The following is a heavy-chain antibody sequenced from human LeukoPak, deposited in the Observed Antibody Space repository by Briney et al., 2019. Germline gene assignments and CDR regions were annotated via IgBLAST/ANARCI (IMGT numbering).Heavy chain of an antibody. J-gene: IGHJ4*02. CDR3: ARRAGAYSHPYDY. Sequence: GGTLRLSCTVSGFTVSSNSMSWVRQAPGKGLEWVSFIYSGTIHYSDSVKGRFTISRDNSKNTLYLQMNSLRAEDTAVYYCARRAGAYSHPYDYWGQGTLVTVSS. CDR2: IYSGTI. D-gene: IGHD4/OR15-4a*01. CDR1: GFTVSSNS. V-gene: IGHV3-53*01.